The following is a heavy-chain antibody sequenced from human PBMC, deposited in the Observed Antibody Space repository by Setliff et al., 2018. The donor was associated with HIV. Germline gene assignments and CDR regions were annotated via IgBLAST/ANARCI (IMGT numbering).Heavy chain of an antibody. CDR1: GFTLSDYA. Sequence: GGSLRLSCAASGFTLSDYAMHWVRQAPGKGLEWVAVISYDGTNEYYADSVKGRFTISRDNYKSAMSLQMHSVTPEDTAIYYCARALTGAGTFDVWGQGTIVTVSS. D-gene: IGHD3-9*01. V-gene: IGHV3-30*03. J-gene: IGHJ3*01. CDR3: ARALTGAGTFDV. CDR2: ISYDGTNE.